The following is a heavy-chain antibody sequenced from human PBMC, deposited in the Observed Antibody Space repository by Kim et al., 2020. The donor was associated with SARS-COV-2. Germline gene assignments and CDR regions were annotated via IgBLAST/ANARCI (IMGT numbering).Heavy chain of an antibody. CDR1: GHTFTSYG. D-gene: IGHD3-3*02. CDR2: ISAYNGYT. J-gene: IGHJ6*02. V-gene: IGHV1-18*04. CDR3: ARAFQGRYV. Sequence: ASVKVSCKASGHTFTSYGITWVRQAPGQGLEWMGWISAYNGYTNYAQKLQGRVTMTTDTSTSTAYMELRSLRSDDTAVYYCARAFQGRYVWGQGPTVIVSS.